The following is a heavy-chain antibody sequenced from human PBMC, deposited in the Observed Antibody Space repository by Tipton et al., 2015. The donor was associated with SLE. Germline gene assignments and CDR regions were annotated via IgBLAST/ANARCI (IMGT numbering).Heavy chain of an antibody. V-gene: IGHV4-39*07. J-gene: IGHJ4*02. CDR3: ASGNPVMPL. Sequence: LRLSCTVSGGSISSNSYYWGWIRRPPGKGLEWIGSVYYSGSAHYNPSLKSRVTMSVDMSKNQFSLTMSSVTAADTAVYYCASGNPVMPLWGQGTLVTVSS. D-gene: IGHD1-1*01. CDR2: VYYSGSA. CDR1: GGSISSNSYY.